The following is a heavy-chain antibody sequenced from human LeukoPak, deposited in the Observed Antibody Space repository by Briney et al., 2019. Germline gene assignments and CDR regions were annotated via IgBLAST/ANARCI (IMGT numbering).Heavy chain of an antibody. J-gene: IGHJ4*02. CDR3: ARVLGYDILTGYLYYFDY. D-gene: IGHD3-9*01. Sequence: EGSLTLSCAASGFTFTSYSMNWVRQAPGKGLEWVSSISSSSSYIYYADSVKGRFTISRDNAKNSLYLQMNSLRAEDTAVYYCARVLGYDILTGYLYYFDYWGQGTLVTVSS. CDR2: ISSSSSYI. V-gene: IGHV3-21*01. CDR1: GFTFTSYS.